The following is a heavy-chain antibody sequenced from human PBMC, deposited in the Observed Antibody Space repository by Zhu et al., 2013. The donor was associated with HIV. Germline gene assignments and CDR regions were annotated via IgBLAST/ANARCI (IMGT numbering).Heavy chain of an antibody. CDR3: AQGGHIALGSETNYYYYMDV. CDR1: GGTFSSYA. CDR2: IIPIFGTA. J-gene: IGHJ6*03. D-gene: IGHD2-21*01. Sequence: QVQLVQSGAEVKKPGSSVKVSCKASGGTFSSYAISWVRQAPGQGLEWMGGIIPIFGTANYAQKFQGRVTITADESTSTAYMELSSLRSEDTAVYYCAQGGHIALGSETNYYYYMDVWGKGTTVTVSS. V-gene: IGHV1-69*01.